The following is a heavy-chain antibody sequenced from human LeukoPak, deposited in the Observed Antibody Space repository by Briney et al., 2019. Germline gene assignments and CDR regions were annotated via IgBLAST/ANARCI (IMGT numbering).Heavy chain of an antibody. D-gene: IGHD6-13*01. Sequence: SETLSLTCTVSGGSISSTNYYWGWIRQPPGKGLEWIGSIYYSGSTYYNPSLKSRVTISVDTSKNHFSLKLSSVTAADTAVYYCARGAYSSSWYRSLSWFDPWGQGTLVTVSS. CDR2: IYYSGST. CDR3: ARGAYSSSWYRSLSWFDP. J-gene: IGHJ5*02. V-gene: IGHV4-39*02. CDR1: GGSISSTNYY.